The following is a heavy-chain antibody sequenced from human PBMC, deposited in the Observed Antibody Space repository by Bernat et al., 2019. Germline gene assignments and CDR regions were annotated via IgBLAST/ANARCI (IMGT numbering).Heavy chain of an antibody. D-gene: IGHD2-2*01. J-gene: IGHJ5*02. V-gene: IGHV1-46*01. CDR3: ARGCSSTSCYEGNWFDP. Sequence: QVQLVQSGAEVKKPGASVKVSCKASVYTFTSYYMHWVRQAPGQGLEWMGIINPSGGSTSYAQKFQGRVTMTRDTSTSTVYMELSSLRSEDTAVYYCARGCSSTSCYEGNWFDPWGQGTLVTVSS. CDR1: VYTFTSYY. CDR2: INPSGGST.